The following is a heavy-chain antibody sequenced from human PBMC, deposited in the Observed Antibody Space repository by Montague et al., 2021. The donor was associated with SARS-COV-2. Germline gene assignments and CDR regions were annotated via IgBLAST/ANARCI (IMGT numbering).Heavy chain of an antibody. CDR1: GFAVSGNY. D-gene: IGHD3-10*01. CDR3: AREADYGSETYSLDY. V-gene: IGHV3-53*01. CDR2: IYIGGSS. J-gene: IGHJ4*02. Sequence: SLRLSCAASGFAVSGNYMNWVRQALGKGLEWVSIIYIGGSSYYSDSVRGRFTISRDNSKNTLYLQMNSLRAEDTAVYYCAREADYGSETYSLDYWGQGALVTVSS.